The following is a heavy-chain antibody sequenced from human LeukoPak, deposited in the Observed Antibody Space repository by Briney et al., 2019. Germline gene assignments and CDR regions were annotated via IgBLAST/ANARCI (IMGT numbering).Heavy chain of an antibody. J-gene: IGHJ4*02. CDR1: GGSITRTNW. Sequence: PETLSLTCGVSGGSITRTNWWSWVRQPPGQGLEWIGEVSLTGLTNYNPSLSSRVIMALDTSKNHLSLNLTSVTAADTAVYYCTRENGAFSPFGYWGQGTLVTVPS. CDR3: TRENGAFSPFGY. D-gene: IGHD2-8*01. CDR2: VSLTGLT. V-gene: IGHV4-4*03.